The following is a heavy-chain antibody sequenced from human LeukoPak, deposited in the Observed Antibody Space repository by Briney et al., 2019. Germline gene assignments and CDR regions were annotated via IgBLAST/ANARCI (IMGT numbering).Heavy chain of an antibody. V-gene: IGHV3-23*01. D-gene: IGHD3-22*01. CDR1: GFTFSSYA. CDR3: AKDWSSGYYYDAFDI. J-gene: IGHJ3*02. CDR2: ISGSGGST. Sequence: PGGSLRLSCAASGFTFSSYAMSWVRQAPGKGLEWVSAISGSGGSTYYAASVKGRFTISRDNSKNTLYLQMNSLRAEDTAVYYCAKDWSSGYYYDAFDIWGQGTMVTVSS.